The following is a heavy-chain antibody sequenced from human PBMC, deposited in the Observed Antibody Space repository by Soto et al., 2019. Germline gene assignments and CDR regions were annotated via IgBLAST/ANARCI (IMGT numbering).Heavy chain of an antibody. V-gene: IGHV4-59*01. CDR3: ARGIDYGGTPFDY. Sequence: SETLSLTCTVSGGSISSYYWSWIRQPPGKGLEWIGYIYYSGSTNYNPSLKSRVTISVDTSKNQFSLKLSSVTAADTAVYYCARGIDYGGTPFDYWGQGTLVTVSS. J-gene: IGHJ4*02. CDR2: IYYSGST. CDR1: GGSISSYY. D-gene: IGHD4-17*01.